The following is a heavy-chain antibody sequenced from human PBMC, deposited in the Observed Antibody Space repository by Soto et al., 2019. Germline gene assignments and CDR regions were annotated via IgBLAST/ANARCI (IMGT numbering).Heavy chain of an antibody. D-gene: IGHD2-15*01. Sequence: QVQLVQSGAEVKKPGSSVKVSCKASGGTFSSYTISWVRQAPGQGLEWMGRIIPILGIANYAQKFQGRVTITADKSTSTAYMELSSLRSEDTAVYYCASGRYCSGGSCRRYYYYMDVWGKGTTVTVSS. J-gene: IGHJ6*03. CDR3: ASGRYCSGGSCRRYYYYMDV. V-gene: IGHV1-69*02. CDR1: GGTFSSYT. CDR2: IIPILGIA.